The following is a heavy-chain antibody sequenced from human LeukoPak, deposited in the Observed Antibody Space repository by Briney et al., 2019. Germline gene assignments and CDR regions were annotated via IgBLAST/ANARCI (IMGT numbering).Heavy chain of an antibody. D-gene: IGHD3-22*01. J-gene: IGHJ4*02. V-gene: IGHV3-53*01. CDR2: IYSGGST. CDR1: GFTVSSNY. Sequence: PGGSLKLSCAASGFTVSSNYMSWVRQAPGKGLEWVSVIYSGGSTYYADSVKGRFTISRDNSKNTLYLQMNSLRAEDTAVYYCARAPYYDSSKFDYWGQGTLVTVSS. CDR3: ARAPYYDSSKFDY.